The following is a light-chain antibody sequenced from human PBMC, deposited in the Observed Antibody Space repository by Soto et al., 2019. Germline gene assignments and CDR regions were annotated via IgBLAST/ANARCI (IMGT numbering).Light chain of an antibody. J-gene: IGKJ5*01. V-gene: IGKV3-11*01. CDR3: QQRSNWIT. Sequence: EIVLTQSPGTLSLSPGERATLSCRASQSVSSTYLAWYQQKPGQAPRLLIYDASNRATGIPARFSGSGSWTDFTLTISSLEPEDFAVYYCQQRSNWITFGQGTRLEIK. CDR1: QSVSSTY. CDR2: DAS.